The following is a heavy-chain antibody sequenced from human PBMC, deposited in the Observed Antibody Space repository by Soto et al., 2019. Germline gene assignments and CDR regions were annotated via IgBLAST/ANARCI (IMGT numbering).Heavy chain of an antibody. J-gene: IGHJ4*02. CDR2: ISGNGDTT. CDR3: AKVFWGVAGPVDTFDY. V-gene: IGHV3-23*01. CDR1: GFAFITYG. D-gene: IGHD6-19*01. Sequence: EVQLLESGGGLEQPGGSLRLSCGASGFAFITYGMSWVRQAPGKGLEWVSTISGNGDTTHYADSVKGRFTISRDNSKNTVYLQMNSLRVDDTAIYSCAKVFWGVAGPVDTFDYWGQGTLVTVSS.